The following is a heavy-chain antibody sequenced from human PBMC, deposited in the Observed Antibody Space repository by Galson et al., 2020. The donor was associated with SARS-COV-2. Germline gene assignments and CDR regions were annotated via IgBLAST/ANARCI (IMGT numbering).Heavy chain of an antibody. D-gene: IGHD5-12*01. V-gene: IGHV3-30*02. J-gene: IGHJ4*02. CDR2: IRYDGSNK. CDR3: AKDGGRGYSGYDLVRFDY. Sequence: GGSLRLSCAASGFTFSSYGMHWVRQAPGKGLEWVAFIRYDGSNKYYADSVKGRFTISRDNSKNTLYLQMNSLRAEDTAMYYCAKDGGRGYSGYDLVRFDYWGQGTLVTVSS. CDR1: GFTFSSYG.